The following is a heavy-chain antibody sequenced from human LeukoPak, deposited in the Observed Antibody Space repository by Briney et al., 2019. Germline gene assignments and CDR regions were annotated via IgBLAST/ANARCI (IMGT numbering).Heavy chain of an antibody. CDR3: ARGMGEHIVVVTWPGAFDI. D-gene: IGHD2-21*02. V-gene: IGHV5-51*01. J-gene: IGHJ3*02. CDR2: IYPGDSDT. CDR1: GCSFTSYW. Sequence: GESLKISCKGSGCSFTSYWIGWVRQMPGKGLEWMGIIYPGDSDTRYSPSFQGQVTISADKSISTAYLQWSSLKASDTAMYNCARGMGEHIVVVTWPGAFDIWGQGTMVTVSS.